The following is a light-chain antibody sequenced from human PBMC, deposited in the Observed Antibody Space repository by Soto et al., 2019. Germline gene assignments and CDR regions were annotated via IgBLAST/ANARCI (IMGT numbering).Light chain of an antibody. Sequence: DIQMTQSPSSVSASVGDRVTITCRASQGIGSWLAWYQQKPWKAPKLLISAASSLQSGVPSRFSGSGSGTDFTLTISSLQPEDFATYYCQQANGSPFTFGPGTKVDIK. V-gene: IGKV1D-12*01. J-gene: IGKJ3*01. CDR1: QGIGSW. CDR2: AAS. CDR3: QQANGSPFT.